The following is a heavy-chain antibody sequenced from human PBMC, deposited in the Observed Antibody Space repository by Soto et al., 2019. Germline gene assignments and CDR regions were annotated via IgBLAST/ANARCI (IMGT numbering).Heavy chain of an antibody. Sequence: EVQLVQSGAEVKKPGESLQISCKGSGYSFTTYWIGWVRQMPGKGLEWMGLIYPDDSDIRYSPSFQGQVTISADKSTNTAYLQWSSLKASDTGMYYCARSDTAYYYYYAMDVWGQGTMVTVSS. J-gene: IGHJ6*02. V-gene: IGHV5-51*01. CDR3: ARSDTAYYYYYAMDV. CDR2: IYPDDSDI. CDR1: GYSFTTYW. D-gene: IGHD5-18*01.